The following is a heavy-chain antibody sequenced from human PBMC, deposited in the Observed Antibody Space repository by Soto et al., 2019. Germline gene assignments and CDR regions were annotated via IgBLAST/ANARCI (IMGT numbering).Heavy chain of an antibody. V-gene: IGHV4-39*01. Sequence: QLQLQESGPGLVKPSETLSLTCTVSGGSISSSSYYWGWIRQPPGKGLEWIGSIYYSGSTYYNPSLKSRVTISVDTSKTQFSLKLSSVTAADTAVYYCARHGSSSTPFDYWGQGTLVTVSS. CDR3: ARHGSSSTPFDY. D-gene: IGHD6-6*01. J-gene: IGHJ4*02. CDR1: GGSISSSSYY. CDR2: IYYSGST.